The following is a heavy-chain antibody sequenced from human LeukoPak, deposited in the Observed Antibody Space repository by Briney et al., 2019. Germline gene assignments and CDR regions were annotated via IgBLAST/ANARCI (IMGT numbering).Heavy chain of an antibody. J-gene: IGHJ6*03. CDR2: IIPIFGTA. CDR3: ARGFLPPYYYYMDV. V-gene: IGHV1-69*13. Sequence: GASVKVSCKASGGTFSSYAISWVRQAPGQGLEWMGRIIPIFGTANYAQKFQGRVTITADESTSTAYMELSSLRSEDTAVYYCARGFLPPYYYYMDVWGKGTTVTVSS. CDR1: GGTFSSYA. D-gene: IGHD2/OR15-2a*01.